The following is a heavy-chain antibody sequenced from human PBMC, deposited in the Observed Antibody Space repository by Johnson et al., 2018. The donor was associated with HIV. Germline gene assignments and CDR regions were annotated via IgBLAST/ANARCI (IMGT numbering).Heavy chain of an antibody. Sequence: EVQLVESGGGFVKPGGSLRLSCAASGFTFSNAWMSWVRQAPGKGLEWVGRIKSKTDGGTTDYAAPVKGRFTISRDDSKNTLYLQMNSLRAEDTAVYYCAKDRGSSSGWDAFDIWGQGTMVTVSS. J-gene: IGHJ3*02. CDR3: AKDRGSSSGWDAFDI. D-gene: IGHD6-6*01. CDR2: IKSKTDGGTT. CDR1: GFTFSNAW. V-gene: IGHV3-15*01.